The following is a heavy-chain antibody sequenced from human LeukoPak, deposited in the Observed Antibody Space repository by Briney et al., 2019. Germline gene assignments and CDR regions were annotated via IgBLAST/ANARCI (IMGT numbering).Heavy chain of an antibody. J-gene: IGHJ6*02. CDR1: GGSFSGYY. CDR3: ARGLLGCSSTSCYSSSYYYYGMDV. Sequence: SETLSLTCAVYGGSFSGYYWSWIRQPPGKGLEWIGEINHSGSTNYNPSLKSRVTISVDTSKNQFSLKLSSVTAADTAVYYCARGLLGCSSTSCYSSSYYYYGMDVWGQGTTVTVSS. V-gene: IGHV4-34*01. CDR2: INHSGST. D-gene: IGHD2-2*01.